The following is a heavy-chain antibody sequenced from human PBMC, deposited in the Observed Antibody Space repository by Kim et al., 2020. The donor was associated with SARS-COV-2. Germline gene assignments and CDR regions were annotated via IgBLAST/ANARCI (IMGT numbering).Heavy chain of an antibody. CDR3: AKDAKYYDFWSGYFPNPAGYYYSYYGMDV. Sequence: GGSLRLSCAASGFTFSSYGMHWVRQAPGKGLEWVAVISYDGSNKYYADSVKGRFTISRDKSKNTLYLQMNSLRAEDTAVYYCAKDAKYYDFWSGYFPNPAGYYYSYYGMDVWGQGTTVTVSS. D-gene: IGHD3-3*01. CDR2: ISYDGSNK. CDR1: GFTFSSYG. V-gene: IGHV3-30*18. J-gene: IGHJ6*02.